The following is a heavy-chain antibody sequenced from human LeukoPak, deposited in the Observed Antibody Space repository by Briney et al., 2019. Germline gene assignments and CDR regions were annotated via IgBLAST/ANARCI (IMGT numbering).Heavy chain of an antibody. CDR1: GGSMSDHY. D-gene: IGHD3-10*01. V-gene: IGHV4-4*09. J-gene: IGHJ6*03. CDR3: ARHFRRDYPDSGSSQYFHYIDV. CDR2: IYATGST. Sequence: SETLSLTCAVSGGSMSDHYWSWIRQSPGMTLEWIGYIYATGSTNYNPSLKSRGTISVDTSKNHFSLRLSSVTAADTAVYYCARHFRRDYPDSGSSQYFHYIDVWGRGTTVTVSS.